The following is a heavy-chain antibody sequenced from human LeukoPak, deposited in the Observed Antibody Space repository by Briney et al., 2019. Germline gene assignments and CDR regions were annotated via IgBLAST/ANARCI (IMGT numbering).Heavy chain of an antibody. CDR1: GGSISSHY. V-gene: IGHV4-59*11. D-gene: IGHD4-11*01. CDR2: IYYSGST. CDR3: ARVRVTENWFDP. J-gene: IGHJ5*02. Sequence: PSETLSLTCTVSGGSISSHYWSWIRQPPGKGLEWIGYIYYSGSTNYNPSLKSRVTISVDTSKNQFSLKLSSVTAADTAVYYCARVRVTENWFDPWGQGTLVTVSS.